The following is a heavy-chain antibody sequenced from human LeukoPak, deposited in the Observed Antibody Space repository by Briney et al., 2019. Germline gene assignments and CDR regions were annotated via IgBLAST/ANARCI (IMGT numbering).Heavy chain of an antibody. V-gene: IGHV3-23*01. CDR2: FSATDGSA. D-gene: IGHD2-2*01. Sequence: PGGSLRLSCAASGFTVSSYGMTWVRLAPGKGLEWVSAFSATDGSAQYAESVKGRFTISRDNSKNSLYLQMNSLRAEDTAVYYCAREHCSTTSCYFDSWGQGSLVTVSS. CDR3: AREHCSTTSCYFDS. J-gene: IGHJ5*01. CDR1: GFTVSSYG.